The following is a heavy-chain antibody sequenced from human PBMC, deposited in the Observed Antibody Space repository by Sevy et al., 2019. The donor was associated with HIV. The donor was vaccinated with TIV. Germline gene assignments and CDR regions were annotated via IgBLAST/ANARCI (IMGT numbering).Heavy chain of an antibody. V-gene: IGHV3-7*03. CDR1: GFTFSNYW. CDR2: IKRDGSEK. J-gene: IGHJ6*02. Sequence: GGYLRLSCAASGFTFSNYWMSWVRQAPGKGLEWVANIKRDGSEKYYMASVKGRFTISRDNAKNSLYLQINSLRAEDTAMYYCARECSSTSCLWGLDVWGQGTTVTVSS. CDR3: ARECSSTSCLWGLDV. D-gene: IGHD2-2*01.